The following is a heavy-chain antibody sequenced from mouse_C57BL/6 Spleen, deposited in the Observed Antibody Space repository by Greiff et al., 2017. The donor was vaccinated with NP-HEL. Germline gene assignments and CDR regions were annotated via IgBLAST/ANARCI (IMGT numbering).Heavy chain of an antibody. D-gene: IGHD4-1*01. J-gene: IGHJ4*01. Sequence: VHVKQSGPELVKPGASVKISCKASGYSFTDYNMNWVKQSNGKSLEWIGVINPNYGTTSYNQKFKGKATLTVDQSSSTAYMQLNSLTSEDSAVYYCARSDGGWDGYAMDYWGQGTSVTVSS. CDR3: ARSDGGWDGYAMDY. CDR1: GYSFTDYN. CDR2: INPNYGTT. V-gene: IGHV1-39*01.